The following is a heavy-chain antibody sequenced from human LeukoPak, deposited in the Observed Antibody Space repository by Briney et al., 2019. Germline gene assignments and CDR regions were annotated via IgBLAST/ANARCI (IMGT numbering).Heavy chain of an antibody. J-gene: IGHJ5*02. V-gene: IGHV4-59*01. D-gene: IGHD3-22*01. CDR1: GGSISSYY. CDR2: IYYSGST. Sequence: PSETLSLTCTVYGGSISSYYWSWIRQPPGKGLEWIGYIYYSGSTNYNPSLKSRVTISVDTSKNQFSLKLSSVTAADTAVYYCARDLIYDSSGYWFDPWGQGTLVTVSS. CDR3: ARDLIYDSSGYWFDP.